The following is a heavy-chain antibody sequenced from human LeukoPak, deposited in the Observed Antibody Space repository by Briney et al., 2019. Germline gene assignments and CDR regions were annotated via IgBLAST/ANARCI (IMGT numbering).Heavy chain of an antibody. CDR2: ISGSGGST. CDR3: AKEHAWTIAVPGPLDY. J-gene: IGHJ4*02. CDR1: GFTFSSYA. D-gene: IGHD6-19*01. V-gene: IGHV3-23*01. Sequence: GRSLRLSCAASGFTFSSYAMSWVRQAPGKGLEWVSAISGSGGSTYYADSVKGRFTISRDNSKNTLYLQMNSLRAEDTAVYYCAKEHAWTIAVPGPLDYSGQGTLVTVPS.